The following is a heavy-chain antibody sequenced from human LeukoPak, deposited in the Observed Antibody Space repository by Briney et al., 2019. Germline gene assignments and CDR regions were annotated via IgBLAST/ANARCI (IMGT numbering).Heavy chain of an antibody. Sequence: PGRSLRLSCAASGFTFSRFAMHWVRQGPGKGLEWVAAISYDGSTQYYPDSVKGRFTVSRDNSKNTLYLQMSSLRPEDTAVYYCARASSTAVAGTGFDSWGQGALVTVSS. CDR3: ARASSTAVAGTGFDS. D-gene: IGHD6-19*01. CDR1: GFTFSRFA. CDR2: ISYDGSTQ. V-gene: IGHV3-30*04. J-gene: IGHJ4*02.